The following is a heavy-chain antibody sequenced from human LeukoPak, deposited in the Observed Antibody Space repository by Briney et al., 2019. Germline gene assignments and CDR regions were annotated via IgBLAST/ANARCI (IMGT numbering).Heavy chain of an antibody. CDR3: ARVKWELRGGDAFDI. CDR2: IYTSGST. J-gene: IGHJ3*02. V-gene: IGHV4-4*07. D-gene: IGHD1-26*01. Sequence: SETLSLTCTVSGGSISSYYWSWIRQPAGKGLGWIGRIYTSGSTNYNPSLKSRVTISVDTSKNQFSLKLSSVTAADTAVYYCARVKWELRGGDAFDIWGQGTMVTVSS. CDR1: GGSISSYY.